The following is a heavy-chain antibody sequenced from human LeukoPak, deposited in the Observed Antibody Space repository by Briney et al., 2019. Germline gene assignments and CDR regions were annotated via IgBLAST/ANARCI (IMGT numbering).Heavy chain of an antibody. D-gene: IGHD3-22*01. V-gene: IGHV4-39*01. Sequence: SETLSLTCTVSGVSISSNSYFWAWNRQSPGKGLEWIGSIYYSGSTYYHPSLKRRVTISVDTSKNQVSLKLSSVTAADTSVYYCARLWFYYDSSGYVKVFDYWGQGTLVTASS. CDR1: GVSISSNSYF. CDR3: ARLWFYYDSSGYVKVFDY. J-gene: IGHJ4*02. CDR2: IYYSGST.